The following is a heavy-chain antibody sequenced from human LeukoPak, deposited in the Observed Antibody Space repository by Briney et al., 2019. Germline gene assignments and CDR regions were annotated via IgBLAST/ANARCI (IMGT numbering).Heavy chain of an antibody. J-gene: IGHJ4*02. V-gene: IGHV4-34*01. CDR3: ARGRRGVLEN. Sequence: PGGSLRLSCAASGFTFSSYAMSWIRQPPGKGLEWIGEINHSGSTNYNPSLKSRVTISVDTSKNQFSLKLSSVTAADTAVYYCARGRRGVLENWGQGTLVTVSS. CDR1: GFTFSSYA. CDR2: INHSGST. D-gene: IGHD3-10*01.